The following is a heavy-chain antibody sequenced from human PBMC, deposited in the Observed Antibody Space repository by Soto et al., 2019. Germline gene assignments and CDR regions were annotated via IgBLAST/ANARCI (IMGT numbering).Heavy chain of an antibody. CDR3: AKLQYCSTTSCPWGMDV. Sequence: QVQLQESGPGLVQPSGTLSLTCAVSGASITTPNWWSWVRQPPGKGLEWIAEIFHSGTTNYSPSPKSRVTISVDTSKNHFSLKLTSVTAAGTAVYFCAKLQYCSTTSCPWGMDVWGQGTTVTVSS. V-gene: IGHV4-4*02. J-gene: IGHJ6*02. CDR1: GASITTPNW. D-gene: IGHD2-2*01. CDR2: IFHSGTT.